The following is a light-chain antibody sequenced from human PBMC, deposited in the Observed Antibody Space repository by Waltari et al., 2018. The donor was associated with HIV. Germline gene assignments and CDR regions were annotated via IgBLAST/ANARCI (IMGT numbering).Light chain of an antibody. Sequence: QSVLTQPPSVSAAPRQKVTISCSGTSSNIGNNFVSWYQQLPGTAPKLLICDNNKRPSGIPDRFSGSKSGTSATLGITGLQTGDEADYFCATWDRSLSRVIFGGGTRLTVL. CDR1: SSNIGNNF. V-gene: IGLV1-51*01. CDR3: ATWDRSLSRVI. CDR2: DNN. J-gene: IGLJ2*01.